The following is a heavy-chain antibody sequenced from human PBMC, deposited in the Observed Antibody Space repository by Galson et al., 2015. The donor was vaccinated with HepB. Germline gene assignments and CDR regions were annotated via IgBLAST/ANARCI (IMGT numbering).Heavy chain of an antibody. V-gene: IGHV1-69*13. J-gene: IGHJ5*02. Sequence: SVKVSCKASGGTFSSYAISWVRQAPGQGLEWMGGIIPIFGTANYAQKFQGRVTITADGSTSTAYMELSSLRSEDTAVYYCARGSYYDSSGYYFYGWFDPWGQGTLVTVSS. CDR2: IIPIFGTA. CDR3: ARGSYYDSSGYYFYGWFDP. D-gene: IGHD3-22*01. CDR1: GGTFSSYA.